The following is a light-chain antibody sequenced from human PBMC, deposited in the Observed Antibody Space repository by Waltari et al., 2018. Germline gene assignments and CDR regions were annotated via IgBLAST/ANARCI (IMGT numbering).Light chain of an antibody. CDR1: QSISRY. Sequence: EIMLTQSLDTLSLSPGERATLSCRASQSISRYLVWYQQKPGQAPRLLIYQSSIRATGIPDRFSGSGYGTDFSLTISKLEPEDFAVYYCQNHERLPAVFGQGTKVEIK. CDR3: QNHERLPAV. V-gene: IGKV3-20*01. J-gene: IGKJ1*01. CDR2: QSS.